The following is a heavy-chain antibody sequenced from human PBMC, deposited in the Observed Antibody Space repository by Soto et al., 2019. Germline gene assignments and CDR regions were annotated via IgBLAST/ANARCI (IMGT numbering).Heavy chain of an antibody. D-gene: IGHD6-19*01. CDR3: ARTAQWRFDP. CDR1: GCSISSYY. V-gene: IGHV4-59*01. J-gene: IGHJ5*02. CDR2: IYYRGST. Sequence: QVQLQESGPGLVKPSETLSLTCTVSGCSISSYYWSWIRQPPGKGLEWIGYIYYRGSTNYTPSLKRRVTISVDTSKNQFSLKLSSVTAADTAVYYCARTAQWRFDPWGQGTLVTVSS.